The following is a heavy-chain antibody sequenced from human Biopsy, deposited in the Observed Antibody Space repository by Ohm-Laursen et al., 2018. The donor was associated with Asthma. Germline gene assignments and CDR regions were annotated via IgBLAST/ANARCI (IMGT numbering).Heavy chain of an antibody. CDR3: ARTYYDFLTGQVNDVFAI. J-gene: IGHJ3*02. Sequence: GASVKVSCKASGYTFINYAIHWVRQAPGQRLEWMGWINAGNGNTKYSQKFQGRVTITRDTSASTAYMLLSSLRSEDTAVYYCARTYYDFLTGQVNDVFAIWDQGTMVTVSS. D-gene: IGHD3-9*01. CDR2: INAGNGNT. V-gene: IGHV1-3*01. CDR1: GYTFINYA.